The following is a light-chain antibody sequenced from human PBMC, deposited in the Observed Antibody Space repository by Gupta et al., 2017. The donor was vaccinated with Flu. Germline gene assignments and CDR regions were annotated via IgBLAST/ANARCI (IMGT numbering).Light chain of an antibody. CDR3: QQYSFYRT. Sequence: DIQMTQSPSTLSASVGDRVTITCRASQSINNWLAWYQQKPGKAPKLLIYKASSLESGVPSRFSGSGSGTEFTLTIDSLQPDDFATYFCQQYSFYRTFGQGTKVETK. CDR1: QSINNW. V-gene: IGKV1-5*03. CDR2: KAS. J-gene: IGKJ1*01.